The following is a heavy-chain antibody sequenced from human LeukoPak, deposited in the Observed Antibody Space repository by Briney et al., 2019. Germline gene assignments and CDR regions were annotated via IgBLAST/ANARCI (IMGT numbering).Heavy chain of an antibody. Sequence: GSSVKVSYKASGGTFSSYAISWVRQAPGQGLEWMGGIIPIFGTANYAQKFQGRVTITTDESTSTAYMELSSLRSEDTAVYYCARGGEIVVVPAAIPYNWFDPWGQGTLVTVSS. D-gene: IGHD2-2*01. CDR2: IIPIFGTA. CDR3: ARGGEIVVVPAAIPYNWFDP. V-gene: IGHV1-69*05. J-gene: IGHJ5*02. CDR1: GGTFSSYA.